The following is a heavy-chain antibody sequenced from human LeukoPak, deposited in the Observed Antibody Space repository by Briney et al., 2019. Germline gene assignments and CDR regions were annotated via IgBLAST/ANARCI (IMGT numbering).Heavy chain of an antibody. CDR3: ARGGSSGYDPFDY. CDR1: GGSISSHY. V-gene: IGHV4-59*11. Sequence: PSETLSLTCTVSGGSISSHYWSWIRQPPGKGLEWIGYIFYSGNTNYNPSLKSRVTISVDTSKNQFSLKLSSVIAADTAVYYCARGGSSGYDPFDYWGQGTLVTVSS. D-gene: IGHD5-12*01. J-gene: IGHJ4*02. CDR2: IFYSGNT.